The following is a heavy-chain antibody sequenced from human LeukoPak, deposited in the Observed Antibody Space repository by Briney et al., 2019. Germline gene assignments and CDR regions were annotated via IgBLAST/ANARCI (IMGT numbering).Heavy chain of an antibody. D-gene: IGHD3-10*01. J-gene: IGHJ3*01. Sequence: ASVKVSRKASGYTFSDHYMHWVRQAPGQGLEWLGWINPHSGGTNSAQKFQGRVTMTRDTSISTAYMELSRLRFDDTAVYYCARDYYGSGSYPVDVWGQGTMVTVSS. V-gene: IGHV1-2*02. CDR1: GYTFSDHY. CDR2: INPHSGGT. CDR3: ARDYYGSGSYPVDV.